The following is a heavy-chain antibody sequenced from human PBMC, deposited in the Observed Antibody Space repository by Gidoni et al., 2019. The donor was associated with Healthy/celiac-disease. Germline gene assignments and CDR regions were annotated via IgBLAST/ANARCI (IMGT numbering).Heavy chain of an antibody. V-gene: IGHV4-39*01. J-gene: IGHJ4*02. CDR1: GGSISSSSYY. CDR3: ARHVKGSFDY. CDR2: IYYSGNT. Sequence: QLQLQESGPGLVKPSETLSLTCTVSGGSISSSSYYWGWIRQPPGKGLEWIGSIYYSGNTYYNPSLKSRVTISVDTSKNQFSLKLSSVTAADTAVYYCARHVKGSFDYWGQGTLVTVSS.